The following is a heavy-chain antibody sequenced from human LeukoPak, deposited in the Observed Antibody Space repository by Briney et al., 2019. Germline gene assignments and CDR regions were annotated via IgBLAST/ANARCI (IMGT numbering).Heavy chain of an antibody. CDR1: GGSFTNYY. D-gene: IGHD3-16*01. V-gene: IGHV4-34*01. CDR3: ARGPGALGLSR. J-gene: IGHJ4*01. Sequence: PSETLSLPCNVSGGSFTNYYWSWIRQTPEKGLEWIGQINHSGDTSYNPSLRSRMTLSVDRSKNQFSLKVTSVTAADTGVYYCARGPGALGLSRWGHGTLVTVSS. CDR2: INHSGDT.